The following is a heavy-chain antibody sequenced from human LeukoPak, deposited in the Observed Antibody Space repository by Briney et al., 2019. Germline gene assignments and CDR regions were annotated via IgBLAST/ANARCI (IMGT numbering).Heavy chain of an antibody. Sequence: PSETLSLTCAVYGGSFSGYYWSWIRQPPGKGLEWIGEINHSGSTNYNPSLKSRVTISVDTSKNQFSLKLSSVTAADTAVYYCARGSSWYPDYWGQGTLVTVSS. CDR3: ARGSSWYPDY. CDR1: GGSFSGYY. CDR2: INHSGST. V-gene: IGHV4-34*01. D-gene: IGHD6-13*01. J-gene: IGHJ4*02.